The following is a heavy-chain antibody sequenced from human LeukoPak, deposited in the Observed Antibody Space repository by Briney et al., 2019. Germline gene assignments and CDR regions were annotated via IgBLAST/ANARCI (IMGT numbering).Heavy chain of an antibody. J-gene: IGHJ4*02. V-gene: IGHV4-39*07. CDR2: IYYSGST. CDR1: GGSISSSSYY. Sequence: SETLSLTCTVSGGSISSSSYYWCWIRQPPGKGLEWIGSIYYSGSTNYNPSLKSRVTISVDTSKNQFSLKLSSVTAADTAVYYCARGWLRGRGYSYGYLYWGQGTLVTVSS. CDR3: ARGWLRGRGYSYGYLY. D-gene: IGHD5-18*01.